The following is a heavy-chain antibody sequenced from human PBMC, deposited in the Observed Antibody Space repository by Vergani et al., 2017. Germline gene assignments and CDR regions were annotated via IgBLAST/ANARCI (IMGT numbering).Heavy chain of an antibody. V-gene: IGHV2-70*04. CDR1: GFSLSTSGMR. J-gene: IGHJ6*02. CDR2: IDWDDDK. CDR3: ARIPDYNYGMDV. Sequence: QVTLKESGPALVKPTQTLTLTCTFSGFSLSTSGMRVSWIRQPPGKALEWLARIDWDDDKFYSTSLKTRLTISKDTSKNQVVLTMTNMDPVDTATYYCARIPDYNYGMDVWDQGTTVTVSS.